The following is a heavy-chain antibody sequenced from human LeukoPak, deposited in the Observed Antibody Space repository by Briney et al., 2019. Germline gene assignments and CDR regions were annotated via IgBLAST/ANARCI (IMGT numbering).Heavy chain of an antibody. CDR2: IYHSGST. D-gene: IGHD3-22*01. CDR3: ARLYYDSSGYYYYYFDY. CDR1: GYSISSGYY. V-gene: IGHV4-38-2*02. Sequence: SETLSLTCTVSGYSISSGYYWGWIRQPPGKGLEWIGSIYHSGSTYYNPTLKSRVTISVDTSKNQFSLKLSSVTAADTAVYYCARLYYDSSGYYYYYFDYWGQGTLVTVSS. J-gene: IGHJ4*02.